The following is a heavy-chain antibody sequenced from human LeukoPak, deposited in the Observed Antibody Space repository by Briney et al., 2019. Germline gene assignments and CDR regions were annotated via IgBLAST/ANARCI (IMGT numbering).Heavy chain of an antibody. D-gene: IGHD6-13*01. Sequence: GGPLSFSCATSGFIFSTYALTWFRQPPGKGLEGAFSFSGSGGSTYHADSVKGRFTISRDSSKNTLYLQMNSLRAEDTAIYYCARVIRAAPGKGYFDYWGQGTLVTVSS. CDR2: FSGSGGST. CDR3: ARVIRAAPGKGYFDY. V-gene: IGHV3-23*01. CDR1: GFIFSTYA. J-gene: IGHJ4*02.